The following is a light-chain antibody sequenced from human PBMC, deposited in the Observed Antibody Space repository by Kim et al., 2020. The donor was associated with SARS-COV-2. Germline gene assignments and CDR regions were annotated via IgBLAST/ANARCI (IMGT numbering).Light chain of an antibody. J-gene: IGKJ1*01. V-gene: IGKV3-20*01. Sequence: IVLTQSPDTLSLSPGERATLSCRASQSVASSYLAWYQQKPGQAPRLLIYGASSRATAIPDRFSGSGSGTDFTLTISRLEPEDFAVYYCQQDGSTPTWTFGQGTKVDIK. CDR1: QSVASSY. CDR3: QQDGSTPTWT. CDR2: GAS.